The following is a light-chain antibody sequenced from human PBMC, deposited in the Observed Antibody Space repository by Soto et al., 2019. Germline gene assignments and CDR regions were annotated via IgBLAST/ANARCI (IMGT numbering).Light chain of an antibody. V-gene: IGKV3-15*01. CDR2: AAS. CDR3: QQYYHWPRT. CDR1: QSVSSY. J-gene: IGKJ1*01. Sequence: EIVLTQSPGTLSLSPGERATLSCRASQSVSSYLAWYQQKPGQTPRLLIYAASTRATGIPARFSGSGSGTDFNLTITSLQSEDFAVYYCQQYYHWPRTFGQGTKVDIK.